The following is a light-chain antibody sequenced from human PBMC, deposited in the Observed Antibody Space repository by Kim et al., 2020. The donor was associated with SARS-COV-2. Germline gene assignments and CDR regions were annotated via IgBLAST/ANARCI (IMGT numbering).Light chain of an antibody. Sequence: GQRVTMSCSGSGSNIGINYVFWYQKLPGTAPKLLIYRNNQRPSGVSDRFSGGKTGASAALGISGLRSGDEGDYYCAGWDVSLSGVVFGGGTQLTVL. CDR3: AGWDVSLSGVV. J-gene: IGLJ2*01. V-gene: IGLV1-47*01. CDR2: RNN. CDR1: GSNIGINY.